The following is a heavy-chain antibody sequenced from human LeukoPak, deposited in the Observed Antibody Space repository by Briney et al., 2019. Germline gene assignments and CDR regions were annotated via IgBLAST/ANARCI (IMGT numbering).Heavy chain of an antibody. CDR2: IIPIFGTA. CDR1: GGTFSSYA. V-gene: IGHV1-69*05. D-gene: IGHD5-24*01. Sequence: SVKVSCKAPGGTFSSYAISWVRQAPGQGLEWMGGIIPIFGTANYAQKFQGRVTITTDESTGTAYMELSSLRSEDTAVYYCARGRDGYNTRWGQGTLVTVSS. CDR3: ARGRDGYNTR. J-gene: IGHJ1*01.